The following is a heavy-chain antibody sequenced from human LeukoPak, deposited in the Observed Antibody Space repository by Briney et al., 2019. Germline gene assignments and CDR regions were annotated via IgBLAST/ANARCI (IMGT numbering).Heavy chain of an antibody. CDR2: ISGSGGST. CDR1: GFTFSSYA. CDR3: AKRPIYYYDSPI. D-gene: IGHD3-22*01. J-gene: IGHJ3*02. Sequence: GGSLRLSCAASGFTFSSYAVSWVRQAPGKGLEWVSAISGSGGSTYYADSVKGRFTISRDNSKNTLYLRMNSLRAEDTAVYYCAKRPIYYYDSPIWGQGTMVTVSS. V-gene: IGHV3-23*01.